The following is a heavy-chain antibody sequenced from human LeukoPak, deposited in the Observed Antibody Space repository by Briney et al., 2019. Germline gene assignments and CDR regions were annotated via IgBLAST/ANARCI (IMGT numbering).Heavy chain of an antibody. V-gene: IGHV4-59*01. CDR2: IYYSWST. J-gene: IGHJ5*02. Sequence: PSETLSLTCTVSGGSISSYYWSWIRQPPGKGLEWIGYIYYSWSTNYNPSLKSRVAMSVDTSKNQFSLKLGSVTAADTAVYYCARGGRRRYCSGGSCSSVFAWFDPWGQGTLVTVSS. CDR3: ARGGRRRYCSGGSCSSVFAWFDP. D-gene: IGHD2-15*01. CDR1: GGSISSYY.